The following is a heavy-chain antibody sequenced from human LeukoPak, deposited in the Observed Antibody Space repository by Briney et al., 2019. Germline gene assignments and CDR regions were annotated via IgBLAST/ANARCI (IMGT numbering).Heavy chain of an antibody. CDR1: GFSLSTRDVG. Sequence: SGPTLVKPTETLTLTCTFSGFSLSTRDVGVGWIRQPPGKALEWLVVIYWDDAKEYNPSLKTRLTITKDTSKNQVVLTMTNVDPVDTATYYCTHQPQRGVGSWGQGTLVTVSS. V-gene: IGHV2-5*02. J-gene: IGHJ5*02. CDR3: THQPQRGVGS. CDR2: IYWDDAK. D-gene: IGHD3-10*01.